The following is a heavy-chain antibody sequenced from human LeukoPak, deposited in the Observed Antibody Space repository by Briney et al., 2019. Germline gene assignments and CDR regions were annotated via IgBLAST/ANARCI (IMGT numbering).Heavy chain of an antibody. Sequence: GGSLRLSCAASGFTFSIHAMNWVRQAPGKGLEWVSSISSSSSYIYYADSVKGRFTISRDNAKNSLYLQMNSLRAEDTAVYYCARGGDYYDFWSGENWFDPWGQGTLVTVSS. V-gene: IGHV3-21*01. CDR1: GFTFSIHA. CDR3: ARGGDYYDFWSGENWFDP. D-gene: IGHD3-3*01. CDR2: ISSSSSYI. J-gene: IGHJ5*02.